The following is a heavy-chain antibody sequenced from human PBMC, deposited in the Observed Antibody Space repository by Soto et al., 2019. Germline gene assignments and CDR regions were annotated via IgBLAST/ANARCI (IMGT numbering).Heavy chain of an antibody. CDR3: ARERGDYSEIYFDY. D-gene: IGHD4-17*01. V-gene: IGHV4-59*01. J-gene: IGHJ4*02. CDR1: GGSISSYY. CDR2: IYYSGST. Sequence: PSETLSLTCTVSGGSISSYYWSWIRQPPGKGLEWIGYIYYSGSTNYNPSLKSRVTISVDTSKNQFSLKLSSVTAADTAVYYCARERGDYSEIYFDYWGQGTLVTVSS.